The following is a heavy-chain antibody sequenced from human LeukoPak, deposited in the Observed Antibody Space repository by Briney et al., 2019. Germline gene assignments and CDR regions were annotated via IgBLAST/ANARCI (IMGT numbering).Heavy chain of an antibody. D-gene: IGHD6-6*01. Sequence: SGTLSLTCTVSGDSIRRGFYWGWIRQPPGKGLEWIGSMFHSGSTYLNPSLRSRISISVDTSKNQFYLTLSSVSAADTAMYYCAREAARPSFAYWGQGPLVTVSS. CDR3: AREAARPSFAY. V-gene: IGHV4-38-2*02. CDR1: GDSIRRGFY. CDR2: MFHSGST. J-gene: IGHJ4*02.